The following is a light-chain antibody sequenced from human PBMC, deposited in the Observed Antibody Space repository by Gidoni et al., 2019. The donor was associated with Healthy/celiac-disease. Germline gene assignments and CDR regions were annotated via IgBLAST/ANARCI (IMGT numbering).Light chain of an antibody. V-gene: IGKV1-33*01. J-gene: IGKJ5*01. CDR3: QQYDNLPRIT. Sequence: DIQMTQSPSSLSASVGDRVTITCQASQDISNYLNWYQQKPGKAPKLLLYDFTFTISSLQPEDIATYYCQQYDNLPRITFGQGTRLEIK. CDR1: QDISNY.